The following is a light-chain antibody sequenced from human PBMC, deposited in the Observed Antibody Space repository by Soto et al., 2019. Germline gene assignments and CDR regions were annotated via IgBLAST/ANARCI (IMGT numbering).Light chain of an antibody. CDR2: AAS. V-gene: IGKV3-20*01. Sequence: EVVLTQSPGTLSLSPGERATLSCRASQTVTTSLLTWFQQKPGQAPRLLIYAASIRAAGIPDRFSGSGSGKDFTLNISRLEPEDFAVYYCQQYGSAPFTFGGGTKVEIK. J-gene: IGKJ4*01. CDR1: QTVTTSL. CDR3: QQYGSAPFT.